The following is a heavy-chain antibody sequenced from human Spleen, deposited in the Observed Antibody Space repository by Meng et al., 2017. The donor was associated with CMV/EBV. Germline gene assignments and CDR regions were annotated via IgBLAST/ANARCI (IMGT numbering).Heavy chain of an antibody. Sequence: GESLKISCAASGLTFSSYEMNWVRQAPGKGLEWVSFISSSDSSMYYADSVQGRFTISRDNAKNSLYLQMSSLRAEDTAVYYCASGDCSSTTCYTGEFWGQGTLVTVSS. J-gene: IGHJ4*02. CDR1: GLTFSSYE. V-gene: IGHV3-48*03. CDR2: ISSSDSSM. CDR3: ASGDCSSTTCYTGEF. D-gene: IGHD2-2*02.